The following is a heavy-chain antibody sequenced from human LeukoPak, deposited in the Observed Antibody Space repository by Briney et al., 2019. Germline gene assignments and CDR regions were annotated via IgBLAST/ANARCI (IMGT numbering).Heavy chain of an antibody. V-gene: IGHV3-53*01. D-gene: IGHD3-10*01. Sequence: SGGSLRLSCAASGFTVSSNYISWVRQAPGKGLEWVSVIYSGGGTNYADSVKGRFTISRDNSKNTLYLQMSSLRAEDTAVYYCAGPYYYASGSFDVWGQGTLVTVSS. CDR2: IYSGGGT. CDR1: GFTVSSNY. CDR3: AGPYYYASGSFDV. J-gene: IGHJ4*02.